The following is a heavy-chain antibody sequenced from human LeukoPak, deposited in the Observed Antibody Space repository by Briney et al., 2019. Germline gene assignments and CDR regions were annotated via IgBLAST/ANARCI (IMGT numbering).Heavy chain of an antibody. D-gene: IGHD5-12*01. CDR3: ARTNSGYDWSSDY. V-gene: IGHV4-34*01. Sequence: SETLSLTCAVYGGSFSGYYWSWIRQPPGKGLEWIGYIYQSGSTYYNPSLKSRVTISVDRSKNQFSLKLSSVTAADTAVYYCARTNSGYDWSSDYWGQGTLVTVSS. CDR1: GGSFSGYY. CDR2: IYQSGST. J-gene: IGHJ4*02.